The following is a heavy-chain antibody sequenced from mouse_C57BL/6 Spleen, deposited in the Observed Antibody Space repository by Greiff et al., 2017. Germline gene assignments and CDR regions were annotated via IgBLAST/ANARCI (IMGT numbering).Heavy chain of an antibody. CDR3: ARNHGDFAWFAY. Sequence: VMLVESGAELMKPGASVKLSCKATGYTFTGYWIEWVKQRPGHGLAWIGEILPGSGSTNYNDKFKGKATFTADTSSNTAYMKLSSLTTEDSAIYYCARNHGDFAWFAYWGQGTLVTVSA. CDR2: ILPGSGST. J-gene: IGHJ3*01. CDR1: GYTFTGYW. V-gene: IGHV1-9*01.